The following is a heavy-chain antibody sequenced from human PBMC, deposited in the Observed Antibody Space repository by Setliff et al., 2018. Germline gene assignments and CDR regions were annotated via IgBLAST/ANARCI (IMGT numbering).Heavy chain of an antibody. J-gene: IGHJ6*04. CDR2: IYPGDSDT. CDR3: AIHPYRNFRYYLDV. D-gene: IGHD3-16*01. Sequence: GESLKISCKGSGYDFSTYWIGWVRQMPGKGLEWMGIIYPGDSDTRYSPSVQGQVTISVDKSMSTTYLQWNSLKASDTAIYYCAIHPYRNFRYYLDVWGIGTTVTVSS. V-gene: IGHV5-51*01. CDR1: GYDFSTYW.